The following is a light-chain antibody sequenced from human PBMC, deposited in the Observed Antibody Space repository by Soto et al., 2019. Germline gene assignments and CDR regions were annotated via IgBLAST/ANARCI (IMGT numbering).Light chain of an antibody. CDR2: KAS. Sequence: DVVLTQSPLSLPVILGQPASISCRSSQSLVYSDGNAYLNWFHQRPGQSPRRLIYKASKRDSGXQXRXXGSGAGTDFTLKISGVEAEDVGVYYCMQGTHWTPRTFGQGTKLEIK. CDR3: MQGTHWTPRT. CDR1: QSLVYSDGNAY. J-gene: IGKJ2*01. V-gene: IGKV2-30*01.